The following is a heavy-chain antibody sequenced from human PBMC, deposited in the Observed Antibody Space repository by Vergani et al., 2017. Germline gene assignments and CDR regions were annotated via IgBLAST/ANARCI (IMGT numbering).Heavy chain of an antibody. D-gene: IGHD3-22*01. CDR2: IIPIFSTA. CDR3: ARDSDGTYYYVSSGYYVSAWFDP. V-gene: IGHV1-69*19. J-gene: IGHJ5*02. CDR1: GGTFSSYA. Sequence: QVQLVQSGAEVKKPGSSVKVSCKASGGTFSSYAISWVRQAPGQGLEWMGGIIPIFSTANYAQKFQGRVKITEDESTSTAYMELISLRAEDTAVYYWARDSDGTYYYVSSGYYVSAWFDPWGQGTLVTVSS.